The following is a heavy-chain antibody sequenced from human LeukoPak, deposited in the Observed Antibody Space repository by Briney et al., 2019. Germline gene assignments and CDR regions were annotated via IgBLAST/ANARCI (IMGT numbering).Heavy chain of an antibody. D-gene: IGHD3-10*01. CDR1: GYNFASYW. J-gene: IGHJ4*02. CDR3: ARHTYYGSGSDY. V-gene: IGHV5-51*01. Sequence: PGESLKISCKGSGYNFASYWIGWVRQMPGKGLEWMGITYPGGSETRYSPSFQGQVSISADKSISTAYLQWSSLKASDTAMYYCARHTYYGSGSDYWGQGTLVTVSS. CDR2: TYPGGSET.